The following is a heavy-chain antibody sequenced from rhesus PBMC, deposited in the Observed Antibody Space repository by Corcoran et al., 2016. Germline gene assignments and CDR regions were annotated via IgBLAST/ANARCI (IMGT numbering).Heavy chain of an antibody. Sequence: QVQLQESGPGLVKPSETLSLTCAVSGGSVSSSNWWSWIRQPPGKGLEWIGYISGSSGSTYYNPSLKRRVTISPDTSKNQFSLKLSAVTAADTDVYYCARAYSGSYSVIDYWGQGVLVTVSS. V-gene: IGHV4-65*01. CDR1: GGSVSSSNW. D-gene: IGHD3-16*01. CDR2: ISGSSGST. J-gene: IGHJ4*01. CDR3: ARAYSGSYSVIDY.